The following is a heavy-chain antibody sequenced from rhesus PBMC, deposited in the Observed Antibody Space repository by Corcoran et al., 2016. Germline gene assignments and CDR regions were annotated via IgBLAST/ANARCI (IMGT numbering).Heavy chain of an antibody. CDR3: TRGSSGWPWHY. D-gene: IGHD6-31*01. CDR2: ISTSKGNT. J-gene: IGHJ4*01. CDR1: GYPFNSYY. V-gene: IGHV1S9*01. Sequence: QVQLVQSGAEVKKPGASVKLYCKASGYPFNSYYINWVRQAPGQVVEWMRWISTSKGNTGYAQTFQGRVSMPRDTSTSTAYMELSSLRSEDTAVYYCTRGSSGWPWHYWGQGVLVTVSS.